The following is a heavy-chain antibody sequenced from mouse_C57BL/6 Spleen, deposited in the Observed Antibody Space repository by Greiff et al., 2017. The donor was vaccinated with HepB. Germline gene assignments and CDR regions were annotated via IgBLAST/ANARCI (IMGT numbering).Heavy chain of an antibody. J-gene: IGHJ4*01. D-gene: IGHD2-4*01. CDR1: GYTFTDYN. Sequence: VQLQQSGPELVKPGASVKIPCKASGYTFTDYNMDWVKQSHGKSLEWIGDINPNNGGTIYNQKFKGKATLTVDKSSSTAYMELRSLTSEDTAVYDCARRIYDYDRGYYAMDYWGQGTSVTVSS. V-gene: IGHV1-18*01. CDR2: INPNNGGT. CDR3: ARRIYDYDRGYYAMDY.